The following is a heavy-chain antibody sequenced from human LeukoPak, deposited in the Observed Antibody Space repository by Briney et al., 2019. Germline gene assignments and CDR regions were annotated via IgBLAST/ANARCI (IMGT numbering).Heavy chain of an antibody. CDR3: ARGEGTLAGRRWPYSFYYYVDV. CDR2: INHSGAT. CDR1: GGSFSDYY. V-gene: IGHV4-34*01. D-gene: IGHD6-19*01. Sequence: PSETLSLTCVVYGGSFSDYYWTWVRQPPGKGLEGIGEINHSGATKYNPSLESRVTISIDTSNNQFSLKLNSVTAADTAVYYCARGEGTLAGRRWPYSFYYYVDVWGKRTTVTVSS. J-gene: IGHJ6*03.